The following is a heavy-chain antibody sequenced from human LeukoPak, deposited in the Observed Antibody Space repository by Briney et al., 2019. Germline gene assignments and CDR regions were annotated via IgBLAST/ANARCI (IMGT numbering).Heavy chain of an antibody. D-gene: IGHD5-12*01. J-gene: IGHJ4*02. CDR1: DFRDSY. CDR2: INPKSGDT. Sequence: ASVTVSCKTSDFRDSYMNWVRQAPGQGLEWLGWINPKSGDTDYAQKFQGRVTMTRDTSISTAYMELSGLKPDDTAIYFCASGYSGYDLNYWGQGTQVTVSS. CDR3: ASGYSGYDLNY. V-gene: IGHV1-2*02.